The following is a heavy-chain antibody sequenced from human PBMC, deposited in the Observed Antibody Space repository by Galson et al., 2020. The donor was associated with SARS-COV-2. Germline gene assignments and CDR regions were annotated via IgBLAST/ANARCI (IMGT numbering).Heavy chain of an antibody. Sequence: ASVKVSCKASGYTFTGYYMHWVRQAPGQGLEWMGWINPNSGGTNYAQKFQGRVTMTRDTSISTAYMELSRLRSDDTAVYYCARGYGDYEDYYYYYDGMDVGGQGTTVTVSS. J-gene: IGHJ6*02. CDR3: ARGYGDYEDYYYYYDGMDV. D-gene: IGHD4-17*01. CDR1: GYTFTGYY. CDR2: INPNSGGT. V-gene: IGHV1-2*02.